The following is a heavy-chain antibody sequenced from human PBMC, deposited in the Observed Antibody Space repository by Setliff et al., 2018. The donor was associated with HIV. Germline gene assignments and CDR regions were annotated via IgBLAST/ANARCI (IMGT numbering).Heavy chain of an antibody. CDR3: ARGRDFIVRHLHFTAGGAYDV. CDR2: IAHSGGT. CDR1: GESMSGYF. J-gene: IGHJ3*01. D-gene: IGHD2-21*01. Sequence: PSETLSLTCAFYGESMSGYFWTWIRQSPGTGLEWLGEIAHSGGTNYKSSLKSRLTISVDPSRNQFSLRLTSVTVADTAVYYCARGRDFIVRHLHFTAGGAYDVWGPGTLVTVSS. V-gene: IGHV4-34*01.